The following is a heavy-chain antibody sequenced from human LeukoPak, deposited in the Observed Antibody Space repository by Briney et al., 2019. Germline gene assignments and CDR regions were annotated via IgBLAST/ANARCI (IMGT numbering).Heavy chain of an antibody. Sequence: GGSLRLSCAVSGFTFSSYGMSWVRQAPGKGLEWVSGISDSGGSTYYADSVKGRFTISRDNSKNTLYMQMNSLRVEDTAVYYCARSVDTAIIFVDYWGQGTLVTVSS. V-gene: IGHV3-23*01. D-gene: IGHD5-18*01. CDR2: ISDSGGST. CDR1: GFTFSSYG. CDR3: ARSVDTAIIFVDY. J-gene: IGHJ4*02.